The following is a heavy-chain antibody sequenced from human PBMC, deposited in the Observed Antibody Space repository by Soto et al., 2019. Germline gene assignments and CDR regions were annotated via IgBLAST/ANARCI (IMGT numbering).Heavy chain of an antibody. CDR2: ISGSGGST. Sequence: GGSLRLSCAASGFTFGSYAMSRVLQAPGKGLEWVSAISGSGGSTYYADSVKGRFTISRDNSKNTLYLQMNSLRAEDTAVYYCAKDSRPMITFGGVIAGPDYWGQGTLVTVSS. CDR1: GFTFGSYA. D-gene: IGHD3-16*02. V-gene: IGHV3-23*01. J-gene: IGHJ4*02. CDR3: AKDSRPMITFGGVIAGPDY.